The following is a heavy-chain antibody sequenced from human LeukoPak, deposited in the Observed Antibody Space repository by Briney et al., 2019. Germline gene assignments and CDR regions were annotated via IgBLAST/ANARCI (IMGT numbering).Heavy chain of an antibody. CDR3: ARVLEGSSGQHWYFDL. V-gene: IGHV4-34*01. Sequence: SETLSLTCAVYGGSFSGYYWSWIRQPPGKGLEWIGEINHSGSTNYNPSLKSRVTISVDTSKNQFSLRLSSVTAADTAVYYCARVLEGSSGQHWYFDLWGRGALVTVSS. D-gene: IGHD6-19*01. J-gene: IGHJ2*01. CDR2: INHSGST. CDR1: GGSFSGYY.